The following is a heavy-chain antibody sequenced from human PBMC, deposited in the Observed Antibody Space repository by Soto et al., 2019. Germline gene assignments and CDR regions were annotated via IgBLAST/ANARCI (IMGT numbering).Heavy chain of an antibody. V-gene: IGHV5-10-1*01. CDR3: ASTTSGWSDHDAFDI. D-gene: IGHD6-19*01. CDR1: GYSFTSYW. J-gene: IGHJ3*02. Sequence: PGESLQISCKGSGYSFTSYWISWVRQLPGKGLEWMGRIDPSDSYTNYSPSFQGHVTISADKSISTAYLQWSSLKASDTAMYYCASTTSGWSDHDAFDIWGQGTMVTVSS. CDR2: IDPSDSYT.